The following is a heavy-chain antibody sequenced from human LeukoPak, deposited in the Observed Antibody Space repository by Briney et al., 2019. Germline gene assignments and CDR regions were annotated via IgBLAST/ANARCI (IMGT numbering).Heavy chain of an antibody. D-gene: IGHD3-22*01. CDR1: GFTFSSNG. V-gene: IGHV3-30*18. CDR3: AKEGYYDSSGYSPNRFDY. CDR2: ISYDGSNK. Sequence: GGSLRLSCAASGFTFSSNGMHWVRQAPGKGLEWVAVISYDGSNKYYADSVRGRFTISRDNSKNRLYLQMNSLRAEDTAVYYCAKEGYYDSSGYSPNRFDYWGQGTLVTVSS. J-gene: IGHJ4*02.